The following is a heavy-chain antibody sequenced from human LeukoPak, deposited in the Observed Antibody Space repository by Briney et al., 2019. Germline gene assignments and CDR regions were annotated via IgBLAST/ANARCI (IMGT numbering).Heavy chain of an antibody. J-gene: IGHJ4*02. CDR3: ARLKATVSIHAYFDS. CDR2: IDHGGST. CDR1: GGSITRGSYY. V-gene: IGHV4-61*01. Sequence: SETLSLTCAVSGGSITRGSYYWTWIRQPPGKGLEWIGYIDHGGSTNYNPSLRSRVSISSDTSKIQFSLELTSVTAADTAVYYCARLKATVSIHAYFDSWGQGTLVTVSS. D-gene: IGHD4-17*01.